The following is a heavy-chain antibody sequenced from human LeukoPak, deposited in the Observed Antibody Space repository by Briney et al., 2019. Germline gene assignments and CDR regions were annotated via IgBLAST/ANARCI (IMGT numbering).Heavy chain of an antibody. D-gene: IGHD3-22*01. V-gene: IGHV3-23*01. CDR3: VKGESSGYYGSFGY. CDR1: GFTFNIYA. J-gene: IGHJ4*02. Sequence: GGSLRLSCAASGFTFNIYAMNWVRQAPGKGLEWVSTISGSGGTTYYAASVKGRFTISRDNSKNTLFLQMNSLRAEDTAVYYCVKGESSGYYGSFGYWGQGTLVTVSS. CDR2: ISGSGGTT.